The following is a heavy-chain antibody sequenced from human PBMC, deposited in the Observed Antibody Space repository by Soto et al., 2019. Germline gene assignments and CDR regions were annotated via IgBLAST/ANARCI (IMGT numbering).Heavy chain of an antibody. J-gene: IGHJ6*02. D-gene: IGHD6-25*01. V-gene: IGHV1-8*01. CDR3: ARGRISAQNYYYYGMDV. CDR2: MNPNSGNT. Sequence: QVQLVQSGAEVKKPGASVKVSCKASGYTFTSYDINWVRQATGQGLEWMGWMNPNSGNTGYAQKFQGRVTMTRNTSISKAYLELSSLRSEDTTVYYCARGRISAQNYYYYGMDVWGQGTTVTVSS. CDR1: GYTFTSYD.